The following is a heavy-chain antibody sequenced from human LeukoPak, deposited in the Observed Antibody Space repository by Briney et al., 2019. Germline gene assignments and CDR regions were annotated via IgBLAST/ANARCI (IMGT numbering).Heavy chain of an antibody. CDR2: IWYDGSNK. Sequence: GTSLRLSCAASGFTFRSHGMHWVRQAPGKGLEWVAFIWYDGSNKYYTDSVKGRFTISRDNSKNTLYLQMNSLRAEDTAEYYCAGDRATSYFDYWGQGALVTISS. D-gene: IGHD1-26*01. CDR1: GFTFRSHG. CDR3: AGDRATSYFDY. J-gene: IGHJ4*02. V-gene: IGHV3-33*01.